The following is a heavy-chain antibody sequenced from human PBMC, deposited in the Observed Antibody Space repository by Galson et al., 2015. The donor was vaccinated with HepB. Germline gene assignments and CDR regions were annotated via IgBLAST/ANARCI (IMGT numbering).Heavy chain of an antibody. D-gene: IGHD1-26*01. V-gene: IGHV3-48*03. Sequence: SLRLSCAASGLTFSSYEMSWVRQAPGQGLESLSYISTGGSAIYYADSVKGRFTISRDNAKNSLYLQMNSLKTEDTAVYFCVVGGKKYYYGMDVWGQGTTVTVSS. CDR2: ISTGGSAI. CDR3: VVGGKKYYYGMDV. CDR1: GLTFSSYE. J-gene: IGHJ6*02.